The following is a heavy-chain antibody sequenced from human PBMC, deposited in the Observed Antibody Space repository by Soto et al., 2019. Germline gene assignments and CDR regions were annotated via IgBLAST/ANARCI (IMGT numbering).Heavy chain of an antibody. V-gene: IGHV4-59*01. D-gene: IGHD1-26*01. CDR1: GGSIIRYY. Sequence: SETLSLTCSVSGGSIIRYYWSWIRQPPGKGLEWIGYIYYSGSTNYNPSLKRRVTISVDTSKNQFSLKLSSVTAAGTAVYYCARDQLASSVSGYYGMDVWGQGTTVTVSS. CDR3: ARDQLASSVSGYYGMDV. J-gene: IGHJ6*02. CDR2: IYYSGST.